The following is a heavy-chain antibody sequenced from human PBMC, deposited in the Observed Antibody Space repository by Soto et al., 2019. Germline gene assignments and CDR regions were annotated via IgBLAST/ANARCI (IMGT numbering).Heavy chain of an antibody. CDR2: ISADGNTK. J-gene: IGHJ4*02. CDR1: GFTIMNYG. CDR3: AKDWGLDWLFQDRFDY. V-gene: IGHV3-30*18. D-gene: IGHD3-9*01. Sequence: QVQLVESGGGVVQPGSSLRLSCAASGFTIMNYGMHWVRQTPGKGLEWVAVISADGNTKEYGDSATGRFTISRDNSKNTLYLQMNSLRAEDTAVYYCAKDWGLDWLFQDRFDYWGQGTLVTVSS.